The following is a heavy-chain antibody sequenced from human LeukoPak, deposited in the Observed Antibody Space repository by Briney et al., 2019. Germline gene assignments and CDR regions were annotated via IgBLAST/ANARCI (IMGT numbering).Heavy chain of an antibody. CDR3: AKNRGASGYSDSHY. CDR2: ISGSGDSP. Sequence: GGSLTLSCAASGFTFSTYAMSWVRQAPGKGLEWVSSISGSGDSPYYANSVKGRFTMSRDNSKNTLYLLMNSLRAEDTAVYYCAKNRGASGYSDSHYWGQGTLVTVSS. V-gene: IGHV3-23*01. CDR1: GFTFSTYA. J-gene: IGHJ4*02. D-gene: IGHD3-22*01.